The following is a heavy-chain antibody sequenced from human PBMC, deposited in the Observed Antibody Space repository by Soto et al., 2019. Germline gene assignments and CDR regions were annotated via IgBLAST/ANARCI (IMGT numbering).Heavy chain of an antibody. D-gene: IGHD1-20*01. CDR1: GYTFTGYY. Sequence: ASVKVSCKASGYTFTGYYMHWVRQAPGQGLEWMGWINPNSGGTNYAQKFQGWVTMTRDTSISTAYMELSRLRSDDTAVYYCARDLYNRQIEQPEYYYVMDVWGQGTTVTVYS. V-gene: IGHV1-2*04. J-gene: IGHJ6*02. CDR3: ARDLYNRQIEQPEYYYVMDV. CDR2: INPNSGGT.